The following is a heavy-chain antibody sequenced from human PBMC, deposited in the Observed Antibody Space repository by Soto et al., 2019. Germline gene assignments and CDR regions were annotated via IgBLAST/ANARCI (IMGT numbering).Heavy chain of an antibody. CDR2: IISGGTRV. J-gene: IGHJ6*02. Sequence: EEKLVESGGGVVQPGGSLRLSCAASGFTFSHDWMNWVRQGPGKGLEWISRIISGGTRVTYADSVKGRFTITRDNAKNMLYLEMHSLTVEDTAVYYCARERTSKGGMDVWCQGTTVTVSS. CDR1: GFTFSHDW. V-gene: IGHV3-74*01. CDR3: ARERTSKGGMDV.